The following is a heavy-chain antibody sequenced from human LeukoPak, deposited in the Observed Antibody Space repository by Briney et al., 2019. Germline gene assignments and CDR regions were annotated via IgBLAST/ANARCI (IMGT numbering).Heavy chain of an antibody. CDR3: ARLGDFEAYDI. CDR2: INPSSGGT. Sequence: ASVKVSCKASGYTFTGYYMHWVRQAPGQGLEWMGVINPSSGGTTYAQKFQGRVTVTRDTSTGTAYMQLSGLRSDDTALYYCARLGDFEAYDIWGQGTMVTVSS. CDR1: GYTFTGYY. V-gene: IGHV1-46*01. D-gene: IGHD2-21*02. J-gene: IGHJ3*02.